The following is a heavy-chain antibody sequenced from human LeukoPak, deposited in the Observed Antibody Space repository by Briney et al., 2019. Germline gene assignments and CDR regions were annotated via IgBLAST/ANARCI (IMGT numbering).Heavy chain of an antibody. CDR2: INNDGSTT. CDR1: GFTFNNNW. J-gene: IGHJ4*02. Sequence: GGSLRLSCVASGFTFNNNWMHWVRQAPGKGLVWVSRINNDGSTTSYADSVKGRFTISRDNSKNTLYLQMNSLRAEDTAVYYCAKVRTLAVAGSHFDYWGQGTLVTVSS. D-gene: IGHD6-19*01. V-gene: IGHV3-74*01. CDR3: AKVRTLAVAGSHFDY.